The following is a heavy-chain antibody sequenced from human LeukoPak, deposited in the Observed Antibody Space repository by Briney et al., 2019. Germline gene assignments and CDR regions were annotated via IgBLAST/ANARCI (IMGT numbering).Heavy chain of an antibody. CDR2: IDPKSGGT. CDR1: GYTFTDYY. Sequence: ASVKVSCKASGYTFTDYYIHWVRQAPGQGLEWVGWIDPKSGGTYYSQKFQGRVTLTRDTSISTAYMELSSLRSDDTALYYCAREWDYYHYWGQGTPVTVSS. J-gene: IGHJ4*02. D-gene: IGHD1-26*01. CDR3: AREWDYYHY. V-gene: IGHV1-2*02.